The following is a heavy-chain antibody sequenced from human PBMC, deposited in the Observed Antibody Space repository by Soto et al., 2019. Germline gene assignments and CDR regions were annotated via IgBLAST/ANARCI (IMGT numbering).Heavy chain of an antibody. V-gene: IGHV3-30*18. Sequence: GGSLRLSCAASGFTFSSYGMHWVRQAPGKGLEWVAVISYDGSNKYYADSVKGRFTISRDNSKNTLYLQMNSLRAEDTAVYYCAKADGIVVVPAATPPDYQYGMDVWGQGTTVTVSS. CDR2: ISYDGSNK. CDR3: AKADGIVVVPAATPPDYQYGMDV. CDR1: GFTFSSYG. D-gene: IGHD2-2*01. J-gene: IGHJ6*02.